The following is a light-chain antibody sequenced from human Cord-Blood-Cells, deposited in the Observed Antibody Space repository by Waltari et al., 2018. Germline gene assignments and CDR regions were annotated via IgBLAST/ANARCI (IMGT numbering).Light chain of an antibody. V-gene: IGKV1-5*03. CDR3: KQYNSYSHS. J-gene: IGKJ2*03. CDR2: KAS. CDR1: QSISSW. Sequence: DIQMTQSPSTLSASVGDRVTITCRASQSISSWLAWYQQKPGKAPKLLIYKASSLESGVPSRFSGSGSGTEFTLTISSLQPDDFATYYCKQYNSYSHSFGQGTKLEIK.